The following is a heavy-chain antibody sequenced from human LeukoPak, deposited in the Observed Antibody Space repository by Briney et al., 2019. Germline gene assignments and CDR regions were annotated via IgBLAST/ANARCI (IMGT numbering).Heavy chain of an antibody. D-gene: IGHD2/OR15-2a*01. CDR2: IYYSGST. CDR1: GDSISDYY. J-gene: IGHJ4*02. CDR3: ARELKVGNTGYYFDY. Sequence: SETLSLTCTVSGDSISDYYWSWLRQPPGKGLEWIGYIYYSGSTNYNPPLKSRVTMSVDTSKSQFSLKLSSVTAADTAVYYCARELKVGNTGYYFDYWGQGTLVTVSP. V-gene: IGHV4-59*01.